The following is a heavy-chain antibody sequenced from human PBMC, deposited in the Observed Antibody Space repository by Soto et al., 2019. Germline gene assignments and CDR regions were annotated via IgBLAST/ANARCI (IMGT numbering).Heavy chain of an antibody. V-gene: IGHV3-23*01. CDR1: GFTFDNYG. CDR2: VSGSGGST. Sequence: GGSLRLSCAASGFTFDNYGMSWVRQAPGKGLEWVSTVSGSGGSTYYAASVKGRFTISRQYSKNTLYLQMNSLRAEDTAVYYCVRYSIGPGWVAFDIWGQRTMVPVSS. D-gene: IGHD2-8*01. CDR3: VRYSIGPGWVAFDI. J-gene: IGHJ3*02.